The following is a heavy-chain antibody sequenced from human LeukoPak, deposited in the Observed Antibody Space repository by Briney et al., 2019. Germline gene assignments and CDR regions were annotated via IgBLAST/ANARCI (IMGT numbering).Heavy chain of an antibody. Sequence: PGGSLRLSCAASGFPFSNYWMHWVRQAPGKGLVWVSRMNSDGSSTSYADSVKGRCTISRDNAKNTLYLQMNSLRAEDADVYYCATVSRSSGRGYFDYWGPGPLVTVSS. CDR3: ATVSRSSGRGYFDY. CDR1: GFPFSNYW. J-gene: IGHJ4*02. CDR2: MNSDGSST. D-gene: IGHD6-19*01. V-gene: IGHV3-74*01.